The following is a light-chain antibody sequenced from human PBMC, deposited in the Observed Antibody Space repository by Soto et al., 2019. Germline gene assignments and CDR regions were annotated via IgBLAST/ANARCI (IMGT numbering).Light chain of an antibody. V-gene: IGLV2-14*01. J-gene: IGLJ2*01. CDR2: DVS. Sequence: QSALTQPASVSGSPGQSITISCTGTSSDVGGYTYVSWYQQHPGKAPKLMIYDVSNRPSGVSNRFSGSKSGNTASLTISGRQAADEAYYYCSAYTSSTTHVVFGGGTKVTVL. CDR1: SSDVGGYTY. CDR3: SAYTSSTTHVV.